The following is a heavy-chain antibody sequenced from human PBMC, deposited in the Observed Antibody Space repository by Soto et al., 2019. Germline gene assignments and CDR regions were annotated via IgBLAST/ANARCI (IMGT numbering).Heavy chain of an antibody. Sequence: GGSLRLSCEASGFAFSSYGMHWVRQAPGKGLEWVAGIGYDGSNKYYADSVKGRFTISRDNSKNTLYMQMNSLRAEDTAVYYCARDGQAVAGYFDYWGQGTVVTVYS. CDR2: IGYDGSNK. CDR3: ARDGQAVAGYFDY. CDR1: GFAFSSYG. J-gene: IGHJ4*02. V-gene: IGHV3-33*01. D-gene: IGHD6-19*01.